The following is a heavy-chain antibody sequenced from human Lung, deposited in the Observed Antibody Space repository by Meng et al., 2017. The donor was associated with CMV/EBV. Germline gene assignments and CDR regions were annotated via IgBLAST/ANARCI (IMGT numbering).Heavy chain of an antibody. CDR1: GFILSDYS. Sequence: GGSLRLXCTASGFILSDYSMSWVRQAPGKGLEWVSSISSSSIHIYYADSTKGRFTISRDNAKKSLYLQMNSLRAEDTAVYYCARGRGYCSSTNCYQNFDYWGQGTLVXVSS. V-gene: IGHV3-21*01. D-gene: IGHD2-2*01. J-gene: IGHJ4*02. CDR2: ISSSSIHI. CDR3: ARGRGYCSSTNCYQNFDY.